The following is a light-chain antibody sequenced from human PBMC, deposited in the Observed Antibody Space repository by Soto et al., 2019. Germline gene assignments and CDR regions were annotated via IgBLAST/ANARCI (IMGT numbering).Light chain of an antibody. CDR3: HQRYNWPRVT. V-gene: IGKV3-11*01. CDR2: DVS. Sequence: EIVLTQSPATLSLSPGEGVTLSCRASQSVSNSLAWSHQKPGQPPRLLIYDVSNRATGIPARFSGSGSGTDFTLTITSLEPEDFAVYFCHQRYNWPRVTFGQGTQLEIK. J-gene: IGKJ5*01. CDR1: QSVSNS.